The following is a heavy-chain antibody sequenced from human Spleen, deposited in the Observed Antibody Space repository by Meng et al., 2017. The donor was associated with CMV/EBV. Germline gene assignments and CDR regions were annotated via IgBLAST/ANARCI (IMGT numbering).Heavy chain of an antibody. CDR2: IYSGGST. Sequence: GGSLRLSCAASGFTVSSNYMSWVRQAPGKGLEWVSVIYSGGSTYYADSVKGRFTISRDNSKNTLYLQMNSLRAEDTAVYYCARDEAIFGVVPTYFDNWGQGTLVTVSS. D-gene: IGHD3-3*01. CDR1: GFTVSSNY. J-gene: IGHJ4*02. CDR3: ARDEAIFGVVPTYFDN. V-gene: IGHV3-53*01.